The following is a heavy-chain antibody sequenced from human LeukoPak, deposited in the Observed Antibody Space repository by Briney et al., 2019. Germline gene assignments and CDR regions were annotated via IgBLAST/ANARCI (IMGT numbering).Heavy chain of an antibody. CDR3: AKPTSSLAAAGFVC. CDR1: GFTFSNYA. V-gene: IGHV3-23*01. J-gene: IGHJ4*02. D-gene: IGHD6-13*01. CDR2: ISSSGGST. Sequence: PGGSLRLSCAASGFTFSNYAMSWVRQAPGKGLEWVSSISSSGGSTFYADSVKGRFTISRDKSKNTLHLQMNSLKAEDTAVYYCAKPTSSLAAAGFVCWGQGTLVTVSS.